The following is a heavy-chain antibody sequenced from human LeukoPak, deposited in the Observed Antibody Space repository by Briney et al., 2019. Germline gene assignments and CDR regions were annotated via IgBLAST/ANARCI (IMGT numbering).Heavy chain of an antibody. V-gene: IGHV3-48*04. CDR2: ISGSSSII. Sequence: GGSLRLSCAASGFPFRSYSMNWVRQAPGKGLEWVSYISGSSSIIYYADSVEGRFTISRDNARNSLYLQMSSLRAEDTAVYYCARVGGSFSSEVDQWGQGTLVTVSS. CDR1: GFPFRSYS. J-gene: IGHJ4*02. CDR3: ARVGGSFSSEVDQ. D-gene: IGHD1-26*01.